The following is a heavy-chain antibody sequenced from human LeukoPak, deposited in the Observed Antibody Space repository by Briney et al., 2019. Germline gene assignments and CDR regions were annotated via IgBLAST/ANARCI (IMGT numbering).Heavy chain of an antibody. J-gene: IGHJ4*02. Sequence: GGSLRLSCAASGFTFSTYWMHWVRQAPGKGLVWVSRTNTDGSSTSYADSVKGRFTISRDNAKNTLYLQMNSLRVEDTAVYYCARDARGYDPFYWGQGTLVTVS. CDR1: GFTFSTYW. CDR2: TNTDGSST. CDR3: ARDARGYDPFY. D-gene: IGHD3-3*01. V-gene: IGHV3-74*01.